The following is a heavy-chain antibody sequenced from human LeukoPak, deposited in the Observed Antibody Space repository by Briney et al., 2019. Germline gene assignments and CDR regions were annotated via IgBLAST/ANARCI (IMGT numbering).Heavy chain of an antibody. CDR3: ARDAVRGYSYGPPNPNWFDP. D-gene: IGHD5-18*01. Sequence: GGSLRLSCAASGFTYSNYAMNWVRQAPGKGLEWVSSISGSGGNRHYADSVKGRFTISRDNSKNTLYLQMNSLRAEDTAVYYCARDAVRGYSYGPPNPNWFDPWGQGTLVTVSS. CDR2: ISGSGGNR. CDR1: GFTYSNYA. J-gene: IGHJ5*02. V-gene: IGHV3-23*01.